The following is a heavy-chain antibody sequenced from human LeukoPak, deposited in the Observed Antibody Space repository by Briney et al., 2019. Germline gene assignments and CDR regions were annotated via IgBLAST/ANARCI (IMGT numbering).Heavy chain of an antibody. D-gene: IGHD3-3*01. CDR2: IYTSGST. V-gene: IGHV4-61*02. CDR1: GGSISSGSYY. CDR3: ASSYYDFWSGYSLFDY. J-gene: IGHJ4*02. Sequence: SQTLSLTCTVSGGSISSGSYYWSWIRQPAGKGLEWIGRIYTSGSTNYNPSLKSRVTISVDTSKNQFSLKLSSVTAADTAVYYCASSYYDFWSGYSLFDYWGQGTLVTVSS.